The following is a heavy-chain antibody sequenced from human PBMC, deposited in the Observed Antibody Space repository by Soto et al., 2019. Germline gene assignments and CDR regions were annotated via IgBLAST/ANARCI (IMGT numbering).Heavy chain of an antibody. CDR1: GFTCSSYA. V-gene: IGHV3-30-3*01. D-gene: IGHD2-2*01. CDR2: ISYDGSNT. Sequence: QVQLVASGGGVVQPGRSLRLSCEASGFTCSSYAMNWVRQAPGNGLELVALISYDGSNTYYADSVKGRFTISRDSSKNTLYLQVTSLGDADTAVYYWGRCSSTSCHLGSDYCGQGTRVTVSS. J-gene: IGHJ4*02. CDR3: GRCSSTSCHLGSDY.